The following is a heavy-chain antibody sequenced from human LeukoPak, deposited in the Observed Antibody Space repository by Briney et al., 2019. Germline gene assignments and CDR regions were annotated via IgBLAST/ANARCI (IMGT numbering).Heavy chain of an antibody. CDR2: ISSNGGST. D-gene: IGHD1-26*01. J-gene: IGHJ4*02. Sequence: GGSLRLSCSASGFTFSSYAMHWVRQAPGKGLEYVSAISSNGGSTYYADSVKGRFTISRDNSKNTLYLQMNSLRAEDTAVYYCAKAVGATKSRIFDYWGQGTLVTVSS. V-gene: IGHV3-64*04. CDR3: AKAVGATKSRIFDY. CDR1: GFTFSSYA.